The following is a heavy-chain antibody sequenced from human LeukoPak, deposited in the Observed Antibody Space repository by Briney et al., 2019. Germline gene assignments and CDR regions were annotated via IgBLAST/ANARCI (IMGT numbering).Heavy chain of an antibody. J-gene: IGHJ6*02. Sequence: PGGSLRLSCAASGFTFSSYEMNWVRRAPAKGLEGVSYISNSGSTIYYAASVKGRFTISRDNAKNSLYLQMNSLRAEDTAVYYCARVKWELRNYYGMDVWGQGTTVTVSS. V-gene: IGHV3-48*03. CDR1: GFTFSSYE. CDR3: ARVKWELRNYYGMDV. D-gene: IGHD1-26*01. CDR2: ISNSGSTI.